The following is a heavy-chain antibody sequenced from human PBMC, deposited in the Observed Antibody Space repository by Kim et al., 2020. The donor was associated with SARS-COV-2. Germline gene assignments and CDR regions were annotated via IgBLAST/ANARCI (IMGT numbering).Heavy chain of an antibody. CDR1: GFTFSSYA. CDR3: AKLGGVDYDFWSGFSPAYYGMDV. Sequence: GGSLRLSCAXSGFTFSSYAMSWVRQAPGKGLEWVSAISGSGGSTYYADSVKGRFTISRDNSKNTLYLQMNSLRAEDTAVYYCAKLGGVDYDFWSGFSPAYYGMDVWGQGTTVTVSS. D-gene: IGHD3-3*01. J-gene: IGHJ6*02. V-gene: IGHV3-23*01. CDR2: ISGSGGST.